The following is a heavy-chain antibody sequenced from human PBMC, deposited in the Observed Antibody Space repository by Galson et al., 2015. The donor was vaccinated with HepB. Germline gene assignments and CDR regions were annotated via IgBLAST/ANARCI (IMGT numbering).Heavy chain of an antibody. Sequence: SLRLSCAASGFTFSSYAMHWVRQAPGKGLEWVAVISYDGSKKYYADSVKGRFTISRDNSKNTLYLQMNSLRAEDTAVYYCARAGGDYYYSSGPPPYWGQGTLVTVSS. V-gene: IGHV3-30-3*01. J-gene: IGHJ4*02. CDR2: ISYDGSKK. CDR1: GFTFSSYA. D-gene: IGHD3-22*01. CDR3: ARAGGDYYYSSGPPPY.